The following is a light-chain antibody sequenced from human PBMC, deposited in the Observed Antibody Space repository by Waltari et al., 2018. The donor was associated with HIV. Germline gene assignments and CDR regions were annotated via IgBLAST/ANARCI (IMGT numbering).Light chain of an antibody. J-gene: IGLJ3*02. Sequence: QSALTQPASVSGSPGQSITISCTGTSSNIGTYNLVSWHQQHPGKAPKTMIYEVSQRPSGVSNRCSGSKSGNTASLTISGLQAEDEADYYCCSYAGSSTLVFGGGTKVTVL. CDR3: CSYAGSSTLV. V-gene: IGLV2-23*02. CDR1: SSNIGTYNL. CDR2: EVS.